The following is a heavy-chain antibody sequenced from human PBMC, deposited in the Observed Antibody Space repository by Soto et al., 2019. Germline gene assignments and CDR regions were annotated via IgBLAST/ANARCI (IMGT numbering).Heavy chain of an antibody. D-gene: IGHD1-1*01. V-gene: IGHV3-9*01. Sequence: EVQLVESGGGVVQPGRSLRLSCAASGFTFDDFAMHWVRQAPGKGLEWVSSINWNTGNIGYADSVRGRFTISTDDAKNSLYLQMDSLRSEDTALYFCAKDMRTGMYYYYGIDVWGQGTTVIVSS. CDR1: GFTFDDFA. CDR2: INWNTGNI. J-gene: IGHJ6*02. CDR3: AKDMRTGMYYYYGIDV.